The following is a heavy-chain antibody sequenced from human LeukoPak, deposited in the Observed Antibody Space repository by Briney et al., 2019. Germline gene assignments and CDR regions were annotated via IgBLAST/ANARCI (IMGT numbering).Heavy chain of an antibody. CDR3: ATGPEGTGTTGGAFDI. J-gene: IGHJ3*02. Sequence: GASVKASCKASGGTFSSYAISWVRQAPGQGLEWMGKIIPILGIAIYAQKFQGRVTMTEDTSTDTAYMELSSLRSEDTAVYYCATGPEGTGTTGGAFDIWGQGTMVTVSS. CDR2: IIPILGIA. CDR1: GGTFSSYA. D-gene: IGHD1-14*01. V-gene: IGHV1-69*04.